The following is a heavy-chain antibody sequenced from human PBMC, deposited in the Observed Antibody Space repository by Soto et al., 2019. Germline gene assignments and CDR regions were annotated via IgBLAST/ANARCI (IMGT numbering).Heavy chain of an antibody. Sequence: PEGSLRLSSAPSGFTFCGYWMSRVRQAPGKGLEWVAVISYDGSNKYYADSVKGRFTISRDNSKNTLYLQMNSLRAEDTAVYYCARDQPGYSYGYGLGYWGQGT. CDR3: ARDQPGYSYGYGLGY. J-gene: IGHJ4*02. V-gene: IGHV3-30-3*01. CDR1: GFTFCGYW. D-gene: IGHD5-18*01. CDR2: ISYDGSNK.